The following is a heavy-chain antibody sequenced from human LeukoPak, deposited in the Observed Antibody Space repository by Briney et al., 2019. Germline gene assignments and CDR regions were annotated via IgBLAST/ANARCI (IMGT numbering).Heavy chain of an antibody. J-gene: IGHJ4*02. V-gene: IGHV3-30-3*01. CDR1: GFTFSSYA. CDR2: ISYDGSNK. Sequence: GGSLRLSCAASGFTFSSYAMHWVRQAPGKGLEWVEVISYDGSNKYYADSVKGRFTISRDNSKNTLYLQMNSLRAEDTAVYYCAGNRWLQRYYFDYWGQGTLVTVSS. D-gene: IGHD5-24*01. CDR3: AGNRWLQRYYFDY.